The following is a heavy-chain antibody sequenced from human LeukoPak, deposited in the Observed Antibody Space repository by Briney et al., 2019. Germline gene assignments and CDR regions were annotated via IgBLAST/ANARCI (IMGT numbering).Heavy chain of an antibody. CDR1: GFTFSSYT. D-gene: IGHD1-14*01. Sequence: GGSLRLSCAASGFTFSSYTMNWVRQAPGKGLEWVSAISSDSFYIYYADSVKGRFTVSRDNAKNTVSLQMNSLKAEDTAVYYCGTVFDHWGPGILVTVSS. CDR2: ISSDSFYI. V-gene: IGHV3-21*01. J-gene: IGHJ4*02. CDR3: GTVFDH.